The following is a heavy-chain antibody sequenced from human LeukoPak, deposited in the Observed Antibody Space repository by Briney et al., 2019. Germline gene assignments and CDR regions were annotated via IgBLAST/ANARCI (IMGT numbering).Heavy chain of an antibody. V-gene: IGHV3-30-3*01. D-gene: IGHD4-17*01. CDR3: ARGGGHQDYGDAFDI. Sequence: GGSLRLSCAASGFTLSSYAMSWVRQAPGKGLEWVAVISYDGSNKYYADSVKGRFTISRDNSKNTLYLQMNSLRAEDTAVYYCARGGGHQDYGDAFDIWGQGTMVTVSS. CDR2: ISYDGSNK. CDR1: GFTLSSYA. J-gene: IGHJ3*02.